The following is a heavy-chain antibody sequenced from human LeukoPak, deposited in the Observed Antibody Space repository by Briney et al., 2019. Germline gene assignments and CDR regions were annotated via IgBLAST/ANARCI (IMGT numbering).Heavy chain of an antibody. V-gene: IGHV3-30*18. CDR1: GFTFSSYA. Sequence: GGSLRLSCAASGFTFSSYAMSWVRQAPGKGLEWVAVISNVGSNKYYADSVKGRVTISRDTSKNTLFLQMNSLRADDTAVYFCAKNRLMATGYFDYWGQGTLVTVSS. J-gene: IGHJ4*02. CDR3: AKNRLMATGYFDY. CDR2: ISNVGSNK. D-gene: IGHD5-24*01.